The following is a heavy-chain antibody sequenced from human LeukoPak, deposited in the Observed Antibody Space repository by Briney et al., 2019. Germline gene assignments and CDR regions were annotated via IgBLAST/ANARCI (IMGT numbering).Heavy chain of an antibody. CDR1: GFTFSSYT. CDR2: TNSTGTGT. CDR3: TRSDSGLYRY. Sequence: TGGSLRLSCAASGFTFSSYTMNWIRQAPGKGLEWVSRTNSTGTGTSYADSVKGRFTISRDNAKNTLYLQMHSLRVDDTAVYYCTRSDSGLYRYWGRGTLVTVSS. V-gene: IGHV3-74*01. J-gene: IGHJ4*02. D-gene: IGHD3-10*01.